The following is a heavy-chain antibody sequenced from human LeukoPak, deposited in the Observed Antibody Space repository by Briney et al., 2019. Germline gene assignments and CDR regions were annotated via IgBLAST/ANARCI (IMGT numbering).Heavy chain of an antibody. D-gene: IGHD3-3*01. CDR2: ISSSSSTI. Sequence: GGSLRLSCAASGFTFSSYEMNWVRQAPGKGLEWVSYISSSSSTIYYADSVKGRFTISRDNAKNSLYLQMNSLRAEDTAVYYCATYYDFWSGANNWFDPWGQGTLVTVSS. V-gene: IGHV3-48*03. J-gene: IGHJ5*02. CDR3: ATYYDFWSGANNWFDP. CDR1: GFTFSSYE.